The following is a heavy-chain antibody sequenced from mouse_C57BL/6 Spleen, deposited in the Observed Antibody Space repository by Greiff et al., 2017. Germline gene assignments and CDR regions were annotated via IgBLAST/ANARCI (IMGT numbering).Heavy chain of an antibody. Sequence: EVQRVESGGGLVKPGGSLKLSCAASGFTFSSYAMSWVRQTPEKRLEWVATISDGGSYTYYPDNVKGRFTISIDNAKNTLYLQMSHLKSADTAMDYYARDSLPAAMDYWGQGTSVTVAS. CDR3: ARDSLPAAMDY. CDR2: ISDGGSYT. J-gene: IGHJ4*01. D-gene: IGHD6-5*01. V-gene: IGHV5-4*01. CDR1: GFTFSSYA.